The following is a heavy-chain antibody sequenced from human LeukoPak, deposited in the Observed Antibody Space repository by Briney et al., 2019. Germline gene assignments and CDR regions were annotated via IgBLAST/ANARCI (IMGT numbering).Heavy chain of an antibody. CDR1: GFTFNNYA. Sequence: GGSLRLSCAASGFTFNNYAMSWVRQAPGKGLEWVSSISSSSSYIYYADSVKGRFTISRDNAKNSLYLQMNSLRAEDTAVYYCARDLYYYGSGSFAYWGQGTLVTVSS. D-gene: IGHD3-10*01. V-gene: IGHV3-21*01. CDR3: ARDLYYYGSGSFAY. CDR2: ISSSSSYI. J-gene: IGHJ4*02.